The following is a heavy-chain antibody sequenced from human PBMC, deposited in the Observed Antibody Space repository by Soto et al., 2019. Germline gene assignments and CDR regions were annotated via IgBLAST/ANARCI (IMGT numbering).Heavy chain of an antibody. J-gene: IGHJ4*02. D-gene: IGHD3-3*01. CDR2: IKQDGSEK. V-gene: IGHV3-7*01. CDR3: ARVEAITIFGVVIIQGFDY. Sequence: GGSLRLSCAASGFTFSSYWMSWVRQAPGTGLEWVANIKQDGSEKYYVDSVKGRFTISRDNAKNSLYLQMNSLRAEDTAVYYCARVEAITIFGVVIIQGFDYWGQGTLVTVSS. CDR1: GFTFSSYW.